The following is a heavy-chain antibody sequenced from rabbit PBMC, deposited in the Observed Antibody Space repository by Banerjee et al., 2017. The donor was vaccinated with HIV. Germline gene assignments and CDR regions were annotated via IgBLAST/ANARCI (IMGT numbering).Heavy chain of an antibody. CDR2: IYAGSNDIT. Sequence: QQQLEESGGDLVKPEGSLTLTCTASGFSFSNKYVMCWVRQAPGKGLEWIACIYAGSNDITYYASWAKGRFTISKTSSTTVTLQMTSLTAADTATYFCARGDVSNSDYKLWGPGTLVTVS. D-gene: IGHD1-1*01. V-gene: IGHV1S45*01. CDR1: GFSFSNKYV. J-gene: IGHJ4*01. CDR3: ARGDVSNSDYKL.